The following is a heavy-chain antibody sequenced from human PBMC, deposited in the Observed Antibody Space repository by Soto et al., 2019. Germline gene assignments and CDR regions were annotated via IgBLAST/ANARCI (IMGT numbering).Heavy chain of an antibody. V-gene: IGHV3-15*01. CDR3: TTDTNRATTDY. J-gene: IGHJ4*02. Sequence: EVQLVESGGGLVKPGGSLRLSCAASGFTFSNAWMSWVRQAPGKGLEWVGRIKSKTDGGTTDYAAPVKGRFTISRDDSKNTLYLQMNSLKPEDTAVYYCTTDTNRATTDYWGQGTLVTVSS. D-gene: IGHD1-26*01. CDR1: GFTFSNAW. CDR2: IKSKTDGGTT.